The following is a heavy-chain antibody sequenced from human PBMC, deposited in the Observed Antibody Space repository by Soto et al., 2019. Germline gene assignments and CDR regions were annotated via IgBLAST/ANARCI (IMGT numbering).Heavy chain of an antibody. Sequence: GESLKISCKASGYSFTNYWIGWVRQMPGKGPEWMGIIYPDDSETRYSPSFQGQVTISVDKSISTAYLQWSSLKASDTAMYYCVRQFRYCSRTTCYVFDPWGQGTLVTVSS. CDR1: GYSFTNYW. CDR3: VRQFRYCSRTTCYVFDP. J-gene: IGHJ5*02. CDR2: IYPDDSET. D-gene: IGHD2-2*01. V-gene: IGHV5-51*01.